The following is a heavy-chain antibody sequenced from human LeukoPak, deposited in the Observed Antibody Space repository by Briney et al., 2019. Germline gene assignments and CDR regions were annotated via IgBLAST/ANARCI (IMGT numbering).Heavy chain of an antibody. CDR3: ARDGLGTVMSVDY. D-gene: IGHD4-11*01. J-gene: IGHJ4*02. V-gene: IGHV3-48*02. CDR1: GFTFSSYA. CDR2: ISGSSSTI. Sequence: PGGSLRLSCAASGFTFSSYAMSWVRQAPGKGLEWVSAISGSSSTIYYADSVKGRFTISRDNAKNSLYLQMSTLRDEDTAVYYCARDGLGTVMSVDYWGQGTLVTVSS.